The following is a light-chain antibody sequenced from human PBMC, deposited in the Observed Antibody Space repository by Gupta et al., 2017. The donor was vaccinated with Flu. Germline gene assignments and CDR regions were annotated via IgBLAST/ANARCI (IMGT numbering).Light chain of an antibody. J-gene: IGKJ2*01. Sequence: DIQMTQSPSTLSASVGDRVTITCRASQSISSWLAWYQQKPGKAPKVLIYKASSLESGVPSRFSGSGSGTEFTLTISSLQPEDSATYYCQQDDSTSYTFGQGTXLEIK. CDR1: QSISSW. V-gene: IGKV1-5*03. CDR3: QQDDSTSYT. CDR2: KAS.